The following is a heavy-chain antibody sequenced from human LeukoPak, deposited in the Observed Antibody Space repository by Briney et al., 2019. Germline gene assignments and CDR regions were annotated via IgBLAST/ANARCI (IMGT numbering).Heavy chain of an antibody. J-gene: IGHJ4*02. CDR2: IFYTGTT. V-gene: IGHV4-39*01. CDR3: ATLDSGRYPHIDF. Sequence: PSETLSLTCTLSGGSVSSSSYYWGWVRQPPGKGLERIGTIFYTGTTYYNPSLESRVSISVDTSKNQFSLSLTSVTAADTAVYFCATLDSGRYPHIDFWGQGTLVTVSS. D-gene: IGHD1-26*01. CDR1: GGSVSSSSYY.